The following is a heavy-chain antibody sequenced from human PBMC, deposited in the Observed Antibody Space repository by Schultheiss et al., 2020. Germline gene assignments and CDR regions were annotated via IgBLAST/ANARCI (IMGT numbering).Heavy chain of an antibody. CDR1: GFTFTNAW. D-gene: IGHD6-13*01. CDR2: IKGITEGGTT. CDR3: TTVAAAGDNDY. J-gene: IGHJ4*02. Sequence: GGSLRLSCAASGFTFTNAWMNWVRQAPGKGLEWVGRIKGITEGGTTDYAAPVKGRFTISRDDSKNTLYLQMNSLKTEDTAVYYCTTVAAAGDNDYWGQGTLVNVYS. V-gene: IGHV3-15*07.